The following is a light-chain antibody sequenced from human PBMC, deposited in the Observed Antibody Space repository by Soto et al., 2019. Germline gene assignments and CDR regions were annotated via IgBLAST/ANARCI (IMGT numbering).Light chain of an antibody. CDR1: QSVSNY. CDR2: DAS. Sequence: EIVLTQSPATLSLSPGERATLSCRASQSVSNYLAWFQQKPGQAPRLLIYDASNRATGIPARFSGSGSGTVLTLNISSLEPQDLAVDSCQQRSRWPLLTFGGGTKVES. CDR3: QQRSRWPLLT. V-gene: IGKV3-11*01. J-gene: IGKJ4*01.